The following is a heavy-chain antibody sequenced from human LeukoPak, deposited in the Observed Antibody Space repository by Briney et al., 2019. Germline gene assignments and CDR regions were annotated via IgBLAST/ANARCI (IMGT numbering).Heavy chain of an antibody. Sequence: ASVKVSCKASVYTFPSYDLIWVRQPTGQGLEGMGWMNPNSGNTAYAQKFQGRVTMSRATSISTAYMELSSLRSEDAAVYYCARLPKYSRPLDYWGQGTLVTVSS. CDR2: MNPNSGNT. V-gene: IGHV1-8*01. CDR3: ARLPKYSRPLDY. CDR1: VYTFPSYD. D-gene: IGHD6-6*01. J-gene: IGHJ4*02.